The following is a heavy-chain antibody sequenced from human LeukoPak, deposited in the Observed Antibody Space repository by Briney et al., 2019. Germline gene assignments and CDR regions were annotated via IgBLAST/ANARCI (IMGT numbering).Heavy chain of an antibody. Sequence: GGSLRLSCAASGFTFSSYSMNWVRQAPGVGLEWVANIKQDGSEKYYVDSVKGRFTISRDIAKNSLYLQMNSLRAEDTAVYYCARDRPQQWLVRGQRGYYYYMDVWGKGTTVTISS. V-gene: IGHV3-7*01. D-gene: IGHD6-19*01. CDR1: GFTFSSYS. CDR2: IKQDGSEK. CDR3: ARDRPQQWLVRGQRGYYYYMDV. J-gene: IGHJ6*03.